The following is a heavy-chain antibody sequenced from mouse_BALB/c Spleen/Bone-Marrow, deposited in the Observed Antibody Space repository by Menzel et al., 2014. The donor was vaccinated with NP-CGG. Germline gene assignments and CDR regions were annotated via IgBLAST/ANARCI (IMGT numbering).Heavy chain of an antibody. CDR3: ARDRNCDMQWYCDV. V-gene: IGHV7-3*02. CDR2: IRNKANGYTT. J-gene: IGHJ1*01. Sequence: EVHLVESGGGLVQPGGSLRLSCATSGFTFTDYYMSWVRQPPGKALEWLGFIRNKANGYTTEYSASVKGRFTISRDNSQSILYLQMNSLRTEDSATDCGARDRNCDMQWYCDVWGGGTAVAVSS. D-gene: IGHD6-5*01. CDR1: GFTFTDYY.